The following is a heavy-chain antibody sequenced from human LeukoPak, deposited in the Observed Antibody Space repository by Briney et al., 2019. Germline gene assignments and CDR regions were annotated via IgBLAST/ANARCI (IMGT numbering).Heavy chain of an antibody. Sequence: GGSLRLSCAASGFTFSSHGTHWVRQAPGKGLEWVGGISYDGSEKVYADSVKGRSTISRDSSKNMLYLQMNSLRIEDTAVYYCVRTNHGDLDYWGQGTLVTVSS. CDR2: ISYDGSEK. CDR1: GFTFSSHG. J-gene: IGHJ4*02. V-gene: IGHV3-30-3*01. D-gene: IGHD2-21*02. CDR3: VRTNHGDLDY.